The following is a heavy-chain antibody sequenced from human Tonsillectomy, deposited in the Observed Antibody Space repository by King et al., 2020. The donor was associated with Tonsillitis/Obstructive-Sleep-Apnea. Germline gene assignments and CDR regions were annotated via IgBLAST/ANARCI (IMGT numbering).Heavy chain of an antibody. CDR2: IYPGDSDT. CDR3: ARVAGTPHDAFDI. J-gene: IGHJ3*02. D-gene: IGHD1-7*01. Sequence: QLVQSGAEVKKPGESLKISCKGSGYSFTSYWIGWVRQMPGKGREWMGIIYPGDSDTRYIPSFQGQVTISADKSISTAYLQWSSLKDSDTAMYYCARVAGTPHDAFDIWGQGTMVTVSS. V-gene: IGHV5-51*01. CDR1: GYSFTSYW.